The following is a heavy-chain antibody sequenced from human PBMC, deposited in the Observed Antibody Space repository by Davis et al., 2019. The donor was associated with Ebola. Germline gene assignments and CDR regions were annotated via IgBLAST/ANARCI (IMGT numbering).Heavy chain of an antibody. D-gene: IGHD6-19*01. V-gene: IGHV1-46*01. Sequence: AASVKVSCKASGYTFTNYYIHWVRQAPGQGLEWVGVINPSGSSTNYAQRFQGKVTMTRDTSTSTVYMELSSLRSEDTAMYYCARDQAGGDASGWYGWAPEYWGQGTPVTVSS. CDR2: INPSGSST. CDR1: GYTFTNYY. J-gene: IGHJ4*02. CDR3: ARDQAGGDASGWYGWAPEY.